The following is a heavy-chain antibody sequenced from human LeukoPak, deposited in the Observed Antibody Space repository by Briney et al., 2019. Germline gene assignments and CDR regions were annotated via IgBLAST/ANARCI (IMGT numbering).Heavy chain of an antibody. CDR3: ARVKGYYDTDFDY. CDR1: GFTFSSYW. CDR2: INTDGSST. Sequence: GGSLRLSCAASGFTFSSYWMHWVRQAPGKELVWVSRINTDGSSTSYADSVKGRFTISRDNAKNTLYLQMNSLRAEDTAVYYCARVKGYYDTDFDYWGQGTLVTVSS. D-gene: IGHD3-22*01. J-gene: IGHJ4*02. V-gene: IGHV3-74*01.